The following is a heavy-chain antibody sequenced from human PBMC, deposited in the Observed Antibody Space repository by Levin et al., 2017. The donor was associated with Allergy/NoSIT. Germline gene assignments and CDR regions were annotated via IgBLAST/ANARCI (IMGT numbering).Heavy chain of an antibody. J-gene: IGHJ4*02. CDR2: ISGSGGST. V-gene: IGHV3-23*01. Sequence: GESLKISCAASGFTFSSYAMSWVRQAPGKGLEWVSAISGSGGSTYYADSVKGRFTISRDNSKNTLYLQMNSLRAEDTAVYYCAKEKDWDTMRYYFDYWGQGTLVTVSS. CDR3: AKEKDWDTMRYYFDY. D-gene: IGHD3/OR15-3a*01. CDR1: GFTFSSYA.